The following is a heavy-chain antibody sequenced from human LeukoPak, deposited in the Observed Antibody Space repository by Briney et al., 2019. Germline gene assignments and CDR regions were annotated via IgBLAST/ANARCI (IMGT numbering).Heavy chain of an antibody. CDR1: GGTFSSYA. CDR2: IIPIFGTA. J-gene: IGHJ4*02. V-gene: IGHV1-69*06. Sequence: GASVKVSGKASGGTFSSYAISWVRQAPGQGLEWMGGIIPIFGTANYAQKFQGRVTITADKSTSTAYMELSSLRSEDTAVYYCARGWRYYDSSGYTPFDYWGQGTLVTVSS. CDR3: ARGWRYYDSSGYTPFDY. D-gene: IGHD3-22*01.